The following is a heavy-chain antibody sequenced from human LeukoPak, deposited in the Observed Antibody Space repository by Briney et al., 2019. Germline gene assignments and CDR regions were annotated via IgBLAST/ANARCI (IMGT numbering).Heavy chain of an antibody. J-gene: IGHJ4*02. Sequence: SETLSLTCAVYGGSFSGYYWSWIRQPPGKGLEWIGEINHSGSTNYNPSLKSRVTISVDTSKNQFSLKLSSVTAADTAVYYCARGQGGDSQSWIYWGQGTLVTVSS. CDR3: ARGQGGDSQSWIY. D-gene: IGHD2-21*02. CDR1: GGSFSGYY. V-gene: IGHV4-34*01. CDR2: INHSGST.